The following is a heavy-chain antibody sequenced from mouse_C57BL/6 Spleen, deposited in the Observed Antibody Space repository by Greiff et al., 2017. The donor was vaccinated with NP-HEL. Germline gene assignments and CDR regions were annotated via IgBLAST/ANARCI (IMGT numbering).Heavy chain of an antibody. D-gene: IGHD1-1*01. Sequence: QVQLQQPGAELVKPGASVKLSCKASGYTFTSYWMHWVKQRPGQGLEWIGMIHPNSGSTNYNEKFKSKATLTVDKSSSTAYMQLSSLTSEDSAVYYCASNPMYYYGSSYDYAMDYWGQGTSVTVSS. J-gene: IGHJ4*01. CDR1: GYTFTSYW. CDR3: ASNPMYYYGSSYDYAMDY. V-gene: IGHV1-64*01. CDR2: IHPNSGST.